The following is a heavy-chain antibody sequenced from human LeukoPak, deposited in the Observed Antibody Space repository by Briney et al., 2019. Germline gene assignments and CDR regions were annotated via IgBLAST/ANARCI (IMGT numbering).Heavy chain of an antibody. CDR2: ISSSSSYI. Sequence: GGSLRLSCAASGFTFSSYSMNWVRQAPGKGLEWVSSISSSSSYIYYADSVKGRFTISRDNAKNSLYLQMNSLRAEDTAVYYCAKDWTSGIVGATYLDYWGQGTLVTVSS. D-gene: IGHD1-26*01. CDR1: GFTFSSYS. J-gene: IGHJ4*02. V-gene: IGHV3-21*01. CDR3: AKDWTSGIVGATYLDY.